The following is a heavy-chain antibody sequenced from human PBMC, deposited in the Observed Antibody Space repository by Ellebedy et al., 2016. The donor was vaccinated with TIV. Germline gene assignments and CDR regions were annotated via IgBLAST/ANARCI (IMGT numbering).Heavy chain of an antibody. CDR1: GGSIKRDPYY. D-gene: IGHD6-13*01. CDR2: IYSSGLN. Sequence: MPSETLSLTCTVSGGSIKRDPYYWGWIRQPQGKGLEWVGSIYSSGLNFSSPSLKSRVTISVDTSTNQFSLSLSSVTAADTALYFCARILPVSYSTAFDIWGPGTMVTISS. V-gene: IGHV4-39*07. CDR3: ARILPVSYSTAFDI. J-gene: IGHJ3*02.